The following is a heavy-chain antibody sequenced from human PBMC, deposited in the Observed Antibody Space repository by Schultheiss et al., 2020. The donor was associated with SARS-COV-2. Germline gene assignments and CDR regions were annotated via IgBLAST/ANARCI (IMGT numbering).Heavy chain of an antibody. J-gene: IGHJ6*02. CDR1: GGSVSSGSYY. CDR3: ARDRSLRFLEWGYYYYGMDV. CDR2: IYYSGST. V-gene: IGHV4-61*01. D-gene: IGHD3-3*01. Sequence: SETLSLTCTVSGGSVSSGSYYWSWIRQPPGKGLEWIGYIYYSGSTNYNPSLKSRVTISVDTSKNQFSLKLSSVTAADTAVYYCARDRSLRFLEWGYYYYGMDVWGQGTTVTVSS.